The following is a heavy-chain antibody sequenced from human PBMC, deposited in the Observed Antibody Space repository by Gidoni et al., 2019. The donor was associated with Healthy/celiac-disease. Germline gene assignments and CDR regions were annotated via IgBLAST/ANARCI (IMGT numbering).Heavy chain of an antibody. CDR3: AREGAYCGGDCYSYYYYGMDV. J-gene: IGHJ6*02. D-gene: IGHD2-21*02. CDR1: GFTFSRYS. Sequence: EVQLVESGGGLVKPGGSLRLSCAASGFTFSRYSMTWVRQAPGKGLEWVSSISSSSSYIYYADSVKGRFTISRDNAKNSLYLQMNSLRAEDTAVYYCAREGAYCGGDCYSYYYYGMDVWGQGTTVTVSS. CDR2: ISSSSSYI. V-gene: IGHV3-21*01.